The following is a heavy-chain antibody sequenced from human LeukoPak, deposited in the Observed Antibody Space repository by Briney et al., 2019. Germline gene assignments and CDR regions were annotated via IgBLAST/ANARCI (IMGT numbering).Heavy chain of an antibody. V-gene: IGHV3-66*01. Sequence: GGSLRLSCAASGFTVTNNYMSWVRQAPGKGLEWVSVILSCGSTYYADSVKGRFTISRDTSKNTLYLQMNSLRAEDTAVYFCARGGYCSSTACYDYYYGMDAWGQGTTVTVSS. CDR3: ARGGYCSSTACYDYYYGMDA. J-gene: IGHJ6*02. D-gene: IGHD2-2*03. CDR2: ILSCGST. CDR1: GFTVTNNY.